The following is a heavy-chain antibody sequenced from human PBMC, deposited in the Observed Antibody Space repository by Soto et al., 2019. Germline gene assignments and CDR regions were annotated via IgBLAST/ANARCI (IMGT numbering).Heavy chain of an antibody. V-gene: IGHV3-48*03. J-gene: IGHJ4*02. CDR2: ITSTGSTR. CDR1: GFTFSSYE. Sequence: EVEVLESGGGLVQPGGSLRLSCAASGFTFSSYEMNWVRQAPGKGLEWVSDITSTGSTRYYADSVKGRFTISRDNAKNSLYLQMNSLRAEDTAVYYCARGYCTSSACHWNFDYWGQGTLVTVSS. CDR3: ARGYCTSSACHWNFDY. D-gene: IGHD2-8*02.